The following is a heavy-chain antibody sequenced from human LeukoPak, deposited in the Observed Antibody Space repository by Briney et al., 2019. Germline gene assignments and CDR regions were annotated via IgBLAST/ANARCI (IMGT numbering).Heavy chain of an antibody. V-gene: IGHV4-61*05. J-gene: IGHJ3*02. CDR1: GGSISSSSYY. D-gene: IGHD2-15*01. Sequence: PSETLSLTCTVSGGSISSSSYYWSWIRQPPGKGLEWIGYIYYSGSTNYNPSLKSRVTISVDTSKNQFSLKLSSVTAADTAVYYCARHRRATGAFDIWGQGTMVTVSS. CDR3: ARHRRATGAFDI. CDR2: IYYSGST.